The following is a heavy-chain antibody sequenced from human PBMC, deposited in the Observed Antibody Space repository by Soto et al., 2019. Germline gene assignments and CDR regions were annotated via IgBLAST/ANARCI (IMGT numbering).Heavy chain of an antibody. D-gene: IGHD1-26*01. Sequence: PSQTLSLTCAITGDSVSSNSAGWSWVRQSPSRGLEWLGRRYYRSKWYYEYAVSVRGRITINPDTSKNQYSLQLNSVTPEDTAVYFCARGEQYSGRIFDYWGQGTLVTVSS. CDR3: ARGEQYSGRIFDY. CDR1: GDSVSSNSAG. J-gene: IGHJ4*01. V-gene: IGHV6-1*01. CDR2: RYYRSKWYY.